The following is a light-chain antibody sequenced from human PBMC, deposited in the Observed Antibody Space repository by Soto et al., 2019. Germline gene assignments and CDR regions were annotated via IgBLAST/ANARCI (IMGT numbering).Light chain of an antibody. CDR1: SFNIGSNS. CDR3: AAWDDSLTGHVV. CDR2: SNN. V-gene: IGLV1-44*01. Sequence: QSVLTQPPSASGAPGQRVTISCSGSSFNIGSNSVNWYQQLPGATPKLLIYSNNQRPPGVSGRFSGTKSATSASLAISGLQSEDEADYYCAAWDDSLTGHVVFGGGTKLTVL. J-gene: IGLJ2*01.